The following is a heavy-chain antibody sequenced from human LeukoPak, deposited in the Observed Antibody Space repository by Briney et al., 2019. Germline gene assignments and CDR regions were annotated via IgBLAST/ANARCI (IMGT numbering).Heavy chain of an antibody. J-gene: IGHJ4*02. Sequence: SETLSLTCTVSGGSISSYYWSWIRQPPGKGLEWIGYIYYSGSTNYNPPLKSRVTISVDTSKNQFSLKQSSVTAADTAVYYCARLPYYYDSSGSDYWGQGTLVTVSS. D-gene: IGHD3-22*01. CDR2: IYYSGST. V-gene: IGHV4-59*01. CDR3: ARLPYYYDSSGSDY. CDR1: GGSISSYY.